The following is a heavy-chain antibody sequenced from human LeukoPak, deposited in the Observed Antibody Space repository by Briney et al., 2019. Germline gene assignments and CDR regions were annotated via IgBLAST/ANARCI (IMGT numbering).Heavy chain of an antibody. CDR2: FDPEDGET. Sequence: ASVKVSCKVSGYTLTELSMHWVRQAPGKGLEWMGGFDPEDGETIYAQKFQGRVTMTGDTSTDTAYMQLSSLRSEDTAVYYCATDLGALGDSPARAWGQGTMVTVSS. CDR1: GYTLTELS. V-gene: IGHV1-24*01. D-gene: IGHD6-6*01. J-gene: IGHJ5*02. CDR3: ATDLGALGDSPARA.